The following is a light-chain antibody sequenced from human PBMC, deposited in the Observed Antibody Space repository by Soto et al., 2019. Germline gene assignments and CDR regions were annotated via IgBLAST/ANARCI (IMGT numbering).Light chain of an antibody. V-gene: IGKV3-20*01. Sequence: EIVLTQSPATLSLSPGERATLSCRASQSVSSYLAWYQQKPGQAPRLPIYGASSRATGIPDRFSGSGSGTDFTLTISRLEPEDFAVYYCQKYGSSPPITFGQGTRLEIK. CDR2: GAS. CDR1: QSVSSY. CDR3: QKYGSSPPIT. J-gene: IGKJ5*01.